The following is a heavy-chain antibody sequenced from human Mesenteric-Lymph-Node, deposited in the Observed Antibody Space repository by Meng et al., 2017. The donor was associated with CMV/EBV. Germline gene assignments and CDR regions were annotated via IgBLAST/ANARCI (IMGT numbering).Heavy chain of an antibody. Sequence: GESLKISCAASGFTFSSYAMHWVRQAPGKGLEWVAVIWYDGSNKYYEESVEGRFTVSRDNPKNTLYLQMSSLRADDTAMYYCTKARLEYGSNVYVGGMEVWGQGIMVTVSS. CDR1: GFTFSSYA. CDR3: TKARLEYGSNVYVGGMEV. J-gene: IGHJ6*02. V-gene: IGHV3-33*08. D-gene: IGHD2-8*01. CDR2: IWYDGSNK.